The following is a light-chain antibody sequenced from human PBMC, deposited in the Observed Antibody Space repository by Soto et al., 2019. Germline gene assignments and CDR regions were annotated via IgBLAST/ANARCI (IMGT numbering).Light chain of an antibody. CDR3: QQRSNWPPFT. CDR2: DAS. V-gene: IGKV3-11*01. Sequence: EIVLTQSPATLSLSPGERATPSCRASQSLSSYLAWYQQKPGQAPRLLIYDASNRATGIPARFSGSGSGTDFTLTISSLEPEDFALYYCQQRSNWPPFTFGPGTKVDIK. CDR1: QSLSSY. J-gene: IGKJ3*01.